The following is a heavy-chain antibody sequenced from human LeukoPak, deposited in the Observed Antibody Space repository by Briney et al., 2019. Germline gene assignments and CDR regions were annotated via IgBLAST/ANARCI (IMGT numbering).Heavy chain of an antibody. V-gene: IGHV3-21*01. CDR1: GFTFSSYS. J-gene: IGHJ3*02. CDR3: ARMAEYCSGGSCPPFDAFDI. CDR2: ISSSSSYI. D-gene: IGHD2-15*01. Sequence: GGSLRLSCAASGFTFSSYSMNWVRQAPGKGLEWVSSISSSSSYIYYADSVKGRFTISRDNAKNSLYLQMNSLRAEDTAVYYCARMAEYCSGGSCPPFDAFDIWGQGTMVTVSS.